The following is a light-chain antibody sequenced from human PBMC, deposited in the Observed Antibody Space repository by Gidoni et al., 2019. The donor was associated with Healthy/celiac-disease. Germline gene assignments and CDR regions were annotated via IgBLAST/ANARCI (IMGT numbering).Light chain of an antibody. V-gene: IGKV1-5*03. J-gene: IGKJ1*01. Sequence: DIQMTQSPSTLSASVGDTVTITCRASQSISSWLAWYQQKPGKAPKLLIYKESSLESGVPSRFSGSGSGTEFTLTISSLQPDDFATYYCQQYNSYSTFGQGTKVEIK. CDR3: QQYNSYST. CDR1: QSISSW. CDR2: KES.